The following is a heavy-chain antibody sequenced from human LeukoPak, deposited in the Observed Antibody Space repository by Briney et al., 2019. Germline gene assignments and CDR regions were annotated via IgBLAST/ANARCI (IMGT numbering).Heavy chain of an antibody. CDR2: INPNSGGT. V-gene: IGHV1-2*02. CDR3: TRGEGKRYFDWFFS. D-gene: IGHD3-9*01. Sequence: ASVKVSCKASGFTFTGYYMHWVRQAPGQGLEWMGWINPNSGGTNYAQKFQGRATMTRDTSISTAYMELSSLRSDDTAVYFCTRGEGKRYFDWFFSWGQGTLVTVSS. CDR1: GFTFTGYY. J-gene: IGHJ5*01.